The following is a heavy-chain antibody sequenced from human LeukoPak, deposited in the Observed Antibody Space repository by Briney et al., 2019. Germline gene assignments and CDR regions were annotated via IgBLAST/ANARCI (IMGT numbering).Heavy chain of an antibody. CDR1: GYTFTSYG. CDR2: INPNSGGT. CDR3: ARGLELRST. J-gene: IGHJ4*02. V-gene: IGHV1-2*02. D-gene: IGHD1-7*01. Sequence: GASVKVSCKASGYTFTSYGISWVRQAPGQGLEWMGWINPNSGGTNYAQKFQGRVTMTRDTSISTAYMELSRLRSDDTAVYYCARGLELRSTWGQGTLVTVSS.